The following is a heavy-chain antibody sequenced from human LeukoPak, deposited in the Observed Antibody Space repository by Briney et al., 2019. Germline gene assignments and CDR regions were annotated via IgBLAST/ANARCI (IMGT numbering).Heavy chain of an antibody. Sequence: GGSLRLSCAASGFAFSSYAMSWVRQAPGKGLEWVSAISGSGGSTYYADSVKGRCTISGDNSKNTLYLQMNNLRAEDTAVYYCARDTAMVRRRGDYWGQGTLVTVSS. CDR1: GFAFSSYA. D-gene: IGHD5-18*01. V-gene: IGHV3-23*01. CDR2: ISGSGGST. J-gene: IGHJ4*02. CDR3: ARDTAMVRRRGDY.